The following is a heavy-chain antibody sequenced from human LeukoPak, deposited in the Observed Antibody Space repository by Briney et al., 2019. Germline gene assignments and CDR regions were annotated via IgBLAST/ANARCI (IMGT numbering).Heavy chain of an antibody. Sequence: SETLSLTCTVSGGSISSDDYYWSWMPQPPGKGLEWIGHITYSGSTDYSPSLRSRVTMSVDTSKNQFSLKLNSVTAAETAMYFCARGGVGGYDYFDSWGQGTLVAVSS. D-gene: IGHD5-12*01. CDR3: ARGGVGGYDYFDS. J-gene: IGHJ4*02. CDR1: GGSISSDDYY. V-gene: IGHV4-30-4*01. CDR2: ITYSGST.